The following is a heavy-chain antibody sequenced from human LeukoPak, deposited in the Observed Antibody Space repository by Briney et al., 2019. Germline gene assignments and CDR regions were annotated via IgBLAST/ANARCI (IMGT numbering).Heavy chain of an antibody. CDR2: IYYSGST. CDR1: GGSISSYY. Sequence: SETLSLTCTVSGGSISSYYWSWIRQPPGKGLEWIGYIYYSGSTNYNPSLKSRVTISVDTSRNQFSLELSSVTAVDTAVYYCARLLTGGNCSGGSCYPRYFDYWGQGTLVTVSS. CDR3: ARLLTGGNCSGGSCYPRYFDY. J-gene: IGHJ4*02. D-gene: IGHD2-15*01. V-gene: IGHV4-59*08.